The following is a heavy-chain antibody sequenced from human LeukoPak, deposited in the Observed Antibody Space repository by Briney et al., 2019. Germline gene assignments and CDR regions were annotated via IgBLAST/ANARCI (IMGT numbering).Heavy chain of an antibody. CDR2: IYYSGST. CDR3: ARGVGATGGYYFDY. V-gene: IGHV4-39*07. CDR1: GGFISSSSYY. J-gene: IGHJ4*02. Sequence: SETLSLTCTVSGGFISSSSYYWGWIRQPPGKGLEWIGSIYYSGSTYYNPSLKSRVTISVDTSKNQFSLKLSSVTAADTAVYYCARGVGATGGYYFDYWGQGTLVTVSS. D-gene: IGHD1-26*01.